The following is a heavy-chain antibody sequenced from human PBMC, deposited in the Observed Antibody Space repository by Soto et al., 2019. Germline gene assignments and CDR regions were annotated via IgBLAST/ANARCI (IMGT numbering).Heavy chain of an antibody. J-gene: IGHJ4*02. CDR2: ISYDGSNK. CDR3: AGGSGSYLYYFDY. V-gene: IGHV3-30*03. Sequence: QVQLVESGGGVVQPGRSLRLSCAASGFTFSSYGMHWVRQAPGKGLEWVAVISYDGSNKYYADSVKGRFTISRDNSKNTLYLHMNSLRAEATAVSYCAGGSGSYLYYFDYWGQGTLVTVSS. D-gene: IGHD3-10*01. CDR1: GFTFSSYG.